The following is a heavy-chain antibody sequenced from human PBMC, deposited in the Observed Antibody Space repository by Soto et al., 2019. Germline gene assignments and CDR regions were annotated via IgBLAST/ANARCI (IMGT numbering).Heavy chain of an antibody. CDR1: GGTFSSYA. V-gene: IGHV1-69*01. Sequence: QVQLVQSGAEVQKPGSSVKVSCKASGGTFSSYAISWVRQAPGQGLEWMGGIIPIFGTANYAQKFQGRVTITADESTSTAYMELSSLRSEDTAVYYCARARDYGSGSYIGPYYYYGMDVWGQGTTVTVSS. J-gene: IGHJ6*02. D-gene: IGHD3-10*01. CDR3: ARARDYGSGSYIGPYYYYGMDV. CDR2: IIPIFGTA.